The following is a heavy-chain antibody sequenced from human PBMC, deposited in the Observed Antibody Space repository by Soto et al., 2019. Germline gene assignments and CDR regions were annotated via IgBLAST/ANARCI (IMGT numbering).Heavy chain of an antibody. J-gene: IGHJ5*02. Sequence: GGSLRLSCAASGFTFSSYWMSWVRQAPGKGLEWVANIKQDGSEKYYVDSVKGRFTISRDNAKNSLYLQMNSLRAEDTAVYYCARAPYCSSTSCYARQYNWFDPWGQGTLVTVSS. V-gene: IGHV3-7*01. D-gene: IGHD2-2*01. CDR1: GFTFSSYW. CDR2: IKQDGSEK. CDR3: ARAPYCSSTSCYARQYNWFDP.